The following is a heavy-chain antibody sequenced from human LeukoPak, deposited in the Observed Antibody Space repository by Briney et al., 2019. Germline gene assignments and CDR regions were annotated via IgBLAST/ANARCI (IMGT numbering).Heavy chain of an antibody. CDR1: GGSISSSSYY. J-gene: IGHJ4*02. CDR2: IYYSGST. D-gene: IGHD6-13*01. CDR3: ARQAKAGGYSSSWYPFGY. V-gene: IGHV4-39*01. Sequence: PSETLSLTCTVSGGSISSSSYYWGWIRQPPGKGLEWIGSIYYSGSTYYNPSLKSRVTISVDTSKNPFSLKLSSVTAADTAVYYCARQAKAGGYSSSWYPFGYWGQGTLVTVSS.